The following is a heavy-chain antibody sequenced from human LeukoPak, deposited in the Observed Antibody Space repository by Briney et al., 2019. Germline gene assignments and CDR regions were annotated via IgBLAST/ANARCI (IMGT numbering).Heavy chain of an antibody. V-gene: IGHV3-21*01. Sequence: KPGGSLRLSCAASGFTFSSYSMNWVRHAPGKGLEWVSSISSSSSYIYYADSVKGRFTISRDNAKNSLYLQMNSLRAEDTAVYYCAGGQLWLTRDAFDIWGQGTMVTVSS. CDR2: ISSSSSYI. J-gene: IGHJ3*02. CDR1: GFTFSSYS. CDR3: AGGQLWLTRDAFDI. D-gene: IGHD5-18*01.